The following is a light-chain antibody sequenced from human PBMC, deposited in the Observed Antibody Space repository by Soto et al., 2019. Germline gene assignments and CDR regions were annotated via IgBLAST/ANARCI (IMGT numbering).Light chain of an antibody. Sequence: EIVMTQSPATLSVSPGERVTLSCRASQSVSSNLAWYQQKPGQAPRLLIYAASARATGIPARFSGSGSGTEFTLTISSLQSEDFAVYYCHQYNSWPRGTFGPGTKVEIK. V-gene: IGKV3-15*01. J-gene: IGKJ3*01. CDR3: HQYNSWPRGT. CDR2: AAS. CDR1: QSVSSN.